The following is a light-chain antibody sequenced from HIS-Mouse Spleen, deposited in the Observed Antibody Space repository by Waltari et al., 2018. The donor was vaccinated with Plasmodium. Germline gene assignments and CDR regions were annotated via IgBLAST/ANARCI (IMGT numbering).Light chain of an antibody. CDR2: EDS. CDR3: YSTDSSGYHYV. J-gene: IGLJ1*01. Sequence: SYELTQPPSVSVSPGQTARITCSGDALPKKYAYWYQKKSGQAPVLVIYEDSKRPSGIPERFSGSSSGTMATLTISGAQVEDEADYYCYSTDSSGYHYVFGTGTKVTVL. V-gene: IGLV3-10*01. CDR1: ALPKKY.